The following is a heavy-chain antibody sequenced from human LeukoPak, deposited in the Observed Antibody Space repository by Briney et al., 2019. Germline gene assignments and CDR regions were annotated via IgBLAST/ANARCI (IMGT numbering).Heavy chain of an antibody. CDR3: ARGYDFWSGYPS. Sequence: PSETLSLTCTVSGGSISSGSYYWSWIRQPAGKGLEWIGRIYTSGSTNYNPSLKSRVTISVDTSKNQFSLKLSSVTAADTAVYYCARGYDFWSGYPSWGQGTLVTVSS. J-gene: IGHJ5*02. CDR2: IYTSGST. D-gene: IGHD3-3*01. CDR1: GGSISSGSYY. V-gene: IGHV4-61*02.